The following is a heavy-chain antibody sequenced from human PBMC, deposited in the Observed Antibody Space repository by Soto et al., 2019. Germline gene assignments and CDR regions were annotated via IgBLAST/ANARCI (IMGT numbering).Heavy chain of an antibody. J-gene: IGHJ6*02. CDR3: ASPILPTPGYYYGMDV. CDR1: GGTFISFA. Sequence: QVQLVQSGAEVKKPGSSVKVSCKASGGTFISFAINWVRQAPGQGLEWMGGIIPIFGAADYAQKFQGRVTITADESTSTAYMELSSLRSEDTAVYYCASPILPTPGYYYGMDVWGQGTTVTVSS. V-gene: IGHV1-69*12. D-gene: IGHD2-21*01. CDR2: IIPIFGAA.